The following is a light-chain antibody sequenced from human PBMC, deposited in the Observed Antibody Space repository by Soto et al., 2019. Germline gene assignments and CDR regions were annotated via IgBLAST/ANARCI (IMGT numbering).Light chain of an antibody. CDR3: QQYESTPPT. V-gene: IGKV4-1*01. CDR2: WAS. J-gene: IGKJ2*01. CDR1: QSVLYSSNNKNY. Sequence: DIVMTQSPDSLAVSLGERATINCKSSQSVLYSSNNKNYLAWYQQRPGQHPKLLIYWASTRESGVPDRFSGSGSGTDFTLTITSLQAEDVEVYYCQQYESTPPTFGQGTKLEIK.